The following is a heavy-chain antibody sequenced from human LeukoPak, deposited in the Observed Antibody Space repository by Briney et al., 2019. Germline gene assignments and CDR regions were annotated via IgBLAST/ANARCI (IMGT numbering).Heavy chain of an antibody. CDR3: ARVGSFGVRDGLY. CDR1: GGSISSGSYY. D-gene: IGHD3-3*01. V-gene: IGHV4-39*07. Sequence: PSETLSLTCTVSGGSISSGSYYWGWIRQPPGKGLEWIGSIYYSGSTYYNPSLKSRVTISVDNSKNQFSLRLNSVTAADTAVYYCARVGSFGVRDGLYWGQGTLVTVSS. J-gene: IGHJ4*02. CDR2: IYYSGST.